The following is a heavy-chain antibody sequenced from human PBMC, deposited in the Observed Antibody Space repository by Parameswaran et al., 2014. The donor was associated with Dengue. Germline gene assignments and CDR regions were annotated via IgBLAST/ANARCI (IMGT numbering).Heavy chain of an antibody. Sequence: RWIRQPPGKGLEWVSVIYSGGSTYYADSVKGRFTISRDNSKNTLYLQMNSLRAEDTAVYYCARVAVAGTRGAFDIWGQGTMVTVSS. J-gene: IGHJ3*02. D-gene: IGHD6-19*01. CDR2: IYSGGST. V-gene: IGHV3-53*03. CDR3: ARVAVAGTRGAFDI.